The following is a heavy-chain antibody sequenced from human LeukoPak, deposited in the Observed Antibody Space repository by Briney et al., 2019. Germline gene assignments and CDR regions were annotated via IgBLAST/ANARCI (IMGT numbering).Heavy chain of an antibody. D-gene: IGHD3-9*01. CDR3: ARRGGLGSAFDI. Sequence: ASVKVSCKASGYTFTGYYMHWVRQAPGQGLEWMGWINPHSGGTDYAQKFQGRVTMTRDTSISTAYMELSSLRSDDTAVYYCARRGGLGSAFDIWGQGTLVTVSS. CDR1: GYTFTGYY. CDR2: INPHSGGT. J-gene: IGHJ4*02. V-gene: IGHV1-2*02.